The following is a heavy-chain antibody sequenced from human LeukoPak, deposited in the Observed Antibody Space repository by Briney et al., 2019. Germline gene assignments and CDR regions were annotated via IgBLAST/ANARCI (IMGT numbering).Heavy chain of an antibody. CDR2: IKQDGSEK. CDR1: GFTFTSFW. V-gene: IGHV3-7*02. D-gene: IGHD2-21*02. CDR3: ARNRDWAFDY. J-gene: IGHJ4*02. Sequence: GGSLRLSCAASGFTFTSFWMSWVRQAPGKGLEWVANIKQDGSEKYYVDSVKGRFTFSRDNAKNSLYLQMNSLSVEDTAVYYCARNRDWAFDYWGQGSLVTVSS.